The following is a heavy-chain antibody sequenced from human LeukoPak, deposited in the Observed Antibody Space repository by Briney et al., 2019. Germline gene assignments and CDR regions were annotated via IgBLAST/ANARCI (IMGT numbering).Heavy chain of an antibody. CDR3: ARERSDYGDYDYLDY. CDR1: GGTFSSYA. Sequence: VASVKVSCKASGGTFSSYAISWVRQAPGQGLEWMGGIIPIFGTANYAQKFQGRVTITADESTSTAYMELSSLRSEDTAVYYCARERSDYGDYDYLDYWGRGTLVTVSS. CDR2: IIPIFGTA. D-gene: IGHD4-17*01. V-gene: IGHV1-69*13. J-gene: IGHJ4*02.